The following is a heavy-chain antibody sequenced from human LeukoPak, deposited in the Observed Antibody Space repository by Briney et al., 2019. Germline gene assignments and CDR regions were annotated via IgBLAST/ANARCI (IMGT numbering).Heavy chain of an antibody. CDR3: TRGNYYGSGSYYPFFDY. V-gene: IGHV3-49*04. CDR2: IRSKAYGGTT. CDR1: GFTFCDYA. Sequence: GGSLRLSCTASGFTFCDYAMSWVRQAPGKGLEWVGFIRSKAYGGTTEYAASVKGRFTISRDDSKSIAYLQMNSLKTEDTAVYYCTRGNYYGSGSYYPFFDYWGQGTLVTVSS. D-gene: IGHD3-10*01. J-gene: IGHJ4*02.